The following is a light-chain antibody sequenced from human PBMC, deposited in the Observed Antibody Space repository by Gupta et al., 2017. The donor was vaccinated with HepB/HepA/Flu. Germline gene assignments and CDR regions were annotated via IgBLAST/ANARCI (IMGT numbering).Light chain of an antibody. J-gene: IGLJ2*01. Sequence: QSALTQPASVSGSPGQSITISCTGTSDDIGRYSYVSWYFQSPGQPPKLFFYDGNRRPSGAPVCFSGSKSGSTASLTISGLQAEDEGHYYCCSFTTDKTRLFGGGTKVTVL. CDR1: SDDIGRYSY. V-gene: IGLV2-14*03. CDR3: CSFTTDKTRL. CDR2: DGN.